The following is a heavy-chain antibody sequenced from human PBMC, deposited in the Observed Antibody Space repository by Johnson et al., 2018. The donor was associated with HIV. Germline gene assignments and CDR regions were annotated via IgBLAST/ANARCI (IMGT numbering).Heavy chain of an antibody. J-gene: IGHJ3*02. V-gene: IGHV3-30*03. D-gene: IGHD2-15*01. Sequence: QVQLVESGGGVVQPGGSLRLSCAASGFTFSSYGMDWVRQAPGQGLAWVAAISYDGSSQYYADAVKGRFTISRDNSKNTLYLQMTSLRAEDTAVYYCARDGVVVVPGGWGAFDIWGQGTMVTVSS. CDR1: GFTFSSYG. CDR3: ARDGVVVVPGGWGAFDI. CDR2: ISYDGSSQ.